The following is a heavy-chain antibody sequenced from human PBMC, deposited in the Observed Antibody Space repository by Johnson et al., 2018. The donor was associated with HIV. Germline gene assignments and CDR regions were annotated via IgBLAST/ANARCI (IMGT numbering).Heavy chain of an antibody. CDR3: AKSQDRSAHVYDFDL. D-gene: IGHD5/OR15-5a*01. J-gene: IGHJ3*01. CDR2: ISGSGGST. CDR1: GFSFDDYA. Sequence: VQLVESGGGVVRPGGSLTLSCAASGFSFDDYAMSWVRQAPGKGLEWVSAISGSGGSTYYADSVKGRFTISRDNSKNTLYLQMNSLRAEDTAVYYCAKSQDRSAHVYDFDLWGQGTVVTVSS. V-gene: IGHV3-23*04.